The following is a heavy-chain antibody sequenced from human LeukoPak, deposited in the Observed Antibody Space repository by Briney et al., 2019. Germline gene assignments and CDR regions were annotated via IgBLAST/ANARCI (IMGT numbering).Heavy chain of an antibody. CDR3: ARGGSSSYYDSSALGDY. V-gene: IGHV1-8*01. CDR2: MNPNSGNT. Sequence: ASVKVSCKASGYTFTSYDINWVRQATGQGLEWMGWMNPNSGNTGYAQKFQGRVTMTRNTSISTAYMELSSLRSEDTAVYYCARGGSSSYYDSSALGDYWGQGTLVTVSS. D-gene: IGHD3-22*01. J-gene: IGHJ4*02. CDR1: GYTFTSYD.